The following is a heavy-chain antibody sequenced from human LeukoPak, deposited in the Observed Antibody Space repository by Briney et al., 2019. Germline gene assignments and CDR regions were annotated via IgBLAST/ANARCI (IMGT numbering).Heavy chain of an antibody. D-gene: IGHD6-13*01. J-gene: IGHJ2*01. V-gene: IGHV4-39*07. CDR1: GGSISSSSYY. CDR3: ASALKEAAGTGSFDL. Sequence: SETLSLTCTVSGGSISSSSYYWGWIRQPPGKGLEWIGSIYYSGSTYYNPSLKSRVTISVDTSKNQFSLKLSSVTAADTAVYYCASALKEAAGTGSFDLWGRGPLVTAS. CDR2: IYYSGST.